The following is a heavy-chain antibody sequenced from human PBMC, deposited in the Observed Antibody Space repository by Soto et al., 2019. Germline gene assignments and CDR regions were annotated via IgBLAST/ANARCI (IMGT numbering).Heavy chain of an antibody. Sequence: EVQLVESGGGLVKPGGSLRLSCAASGFTFSSYSMNCVRQAPGKGLEWVSSISSSSSYIYYADSVQGRFTISRDNAQNSLSLQMNSLRAEDTAVYYCARDSFPTTTDVGGFFDYRGQGTLVTVSS. CDR1: GFTFSSYS. D-gene: IGHD4-4*01. V-gene: IGHV3-21*01. CDR2: ISSSSSYI. J-gene: IGHJ4*02. CDR3: ARDSFPTTTDVGGFFDY.